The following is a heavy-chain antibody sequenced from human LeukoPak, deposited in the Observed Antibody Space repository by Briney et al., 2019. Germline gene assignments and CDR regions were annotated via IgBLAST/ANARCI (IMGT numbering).Heavy chain of an antibody. J-gene: IGHJ4*02. Sequence: GGSVRLSCSACGFTFSSYAMQWDRQAPGKGVEYVSGLIINSCSTYYAHSVNPTFTISRHNSKTTLYLQMTSLKAEDTAVYYCVKVGIAVAGTGTYYFDYWGQGTLVTVSS. CDR1: GFTFSSYA. V-gene: IGHV3-64D*09. D-gene: IGHD6-19*01. CDR2: LIINSCST. CDR3: VKVGIAVAGTGTYYFDY.